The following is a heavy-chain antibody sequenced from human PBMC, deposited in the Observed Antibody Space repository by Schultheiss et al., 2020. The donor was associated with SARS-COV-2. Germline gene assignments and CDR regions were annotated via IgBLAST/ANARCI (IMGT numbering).Heavy chain of an antibody. CDR3: TTGTFDWLSMDDDY. J-gene: IGHJ4*02. CDR2: IKSKTDGGTT. V-gene: IGHV3-15*01. CDR1: GFTFSNAW. Sequence: GGSLRLSCAASGFTFSNAWMSWVRQAPGKGLEWVGRIKSKTDGGTTDYAAPVKGRFTISRDDSKNTLYLQMNSLKTEDTAVYYCTTGTFDWLSMDDDYWGQGTLVTVSS. D-gene: IGHD3-9*01.